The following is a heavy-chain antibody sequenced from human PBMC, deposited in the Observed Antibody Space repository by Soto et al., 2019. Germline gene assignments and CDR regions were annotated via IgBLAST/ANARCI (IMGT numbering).Heavy chain of an antibody. V-gene: IGHV1-18*01. J-gene: IGHJ4*02. D-gene: IGHD7-27*01. CDR3: VRVGTPIDY. CDR2: ISAYNGNT. Sequence: QVQLVQSGAEVKKPGASVKVSCKTSGYTFTNFGLSWVRQAPGQGLEWMGWISAYNGNTNYAQNFQGRVTMTTDTSTSTAYRELRSLRSDDTDVHYCVRVGTPIDYWGQGTLVTVSS. CDR1: GYTFTNFG.